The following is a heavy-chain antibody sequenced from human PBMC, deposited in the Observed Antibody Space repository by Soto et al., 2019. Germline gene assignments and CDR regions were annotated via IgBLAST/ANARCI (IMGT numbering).Heavy chain of an antibody. Sequence: PSETLSLTCAVHGGSFSDYYWSWIRQPPGKGLEWIGEINYSGRTNYNPSLKSRGTISVDTSKNQFPLKLSSMTAADTAVYYCDRGPPFGRWGQGTLVTVSS. CDR2: INYSGRT. D-gene: IGHD3-3*01. V-gene: IGHV4-34*01. CDR3: DRGPPFGR. CDR1: GGSFSDYY. J-gene: IGHJ4*02.